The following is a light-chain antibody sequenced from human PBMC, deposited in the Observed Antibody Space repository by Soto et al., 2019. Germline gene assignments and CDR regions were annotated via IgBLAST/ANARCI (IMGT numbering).Light chain of an antibody. CDR2: ENN. Sequence: QSALTQPPSVSAAPGQKVTISCSGSNSNIGNNYVSWYQQLPGTAPKLLIYENNKRPSGIPDRFSGSKSGTSATLVITGLQTGDEADYYCGTWDSSLRGVVFAGGTKVTVL. CDR3: GTWDSSLRGVV. J-gene: IGLJ2*01. CDR1: NSNIGNNY. V-gene: IGLV1-51*01.